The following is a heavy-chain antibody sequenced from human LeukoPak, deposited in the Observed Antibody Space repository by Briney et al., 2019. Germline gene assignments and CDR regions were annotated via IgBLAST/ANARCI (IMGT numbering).Heavy chain of an antibody. V-gene: IGHV1-8*01. Sequence: SVKVSCKASGYTFTSYDINWVRQATGKGLEWMGWMNPNSGNTGYAQSLQGRVTMTRNASIGKAYMELSSLRSEDTAVYYCATSLGEYGSGSYYRDWGQGTLVPVSS. CDR3: ATSLGEYGSGSYYRD. D-gene: IGHD3-10*01. CDR2: MNPNSGNT. J-gene: IGHJ4*02. CDR1: GYTFTSYD.